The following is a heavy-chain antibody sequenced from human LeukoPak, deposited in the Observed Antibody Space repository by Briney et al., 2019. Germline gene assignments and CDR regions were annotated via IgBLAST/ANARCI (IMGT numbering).Heavy chain of an antibody. D-gene: IGHD6-19*01. CDR1: GGSISSGGYS. J-gene: IGHJ4*02. CDR2: IYHSGST. Sequence: SETLSLTCAVSGGSISSGGYSWSWIRQPPGKGLEWIGYIYHSGSTYYNPSLKSRVTISVDRSKNQFSLKLSSVTAADTAVYYCAREGSSLDYWGQGTLVTVSS. CDR3: AREGSSLDY. V-gene: IGHV4-30-2*01.